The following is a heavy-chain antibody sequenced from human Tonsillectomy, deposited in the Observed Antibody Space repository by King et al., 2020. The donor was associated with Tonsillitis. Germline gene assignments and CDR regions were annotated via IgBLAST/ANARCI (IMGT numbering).Heavy chain of an antibody. D-gene: IGHD2-15*01. CDR2: IYSGGTT. Sequence: QLVQSGGGLIQPGGSLRLSCAASGFAVSSNYMSWVRQAPGKGLEWVSVIYSGGTTYYADSVRGRFTISRDNSKNTLYLQMNSLRAEDTAVYYCARDSMLAYYGMDVWGQGTTVTVSS. CDR3: ARDSMLAYYGMDV. V-gene: IGHV3-53*01. J-gene: IGHJ6*02. CDR1: GFAVSSNY.